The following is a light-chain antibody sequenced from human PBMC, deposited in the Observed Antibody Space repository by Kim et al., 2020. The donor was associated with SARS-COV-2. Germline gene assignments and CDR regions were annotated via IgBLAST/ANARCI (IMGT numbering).Light chain of an antibody. V-gene: IGKV2-29*02. J-gene: IGKJ5*01. CDR2: GIS. Sequence: DIVFTQTPLSLSVTAGQPASISCRSSQSLLLSDGETYLYWYLQRPGQSPQLLIHGISSRFSGVPDRFSASGSGTDFTLKISGVGTEDVVLYYCMQCMQYPITFGQGTRLEIK. CDR3: MQCMQYPIT. CDR1: QSLLLSDGETY.